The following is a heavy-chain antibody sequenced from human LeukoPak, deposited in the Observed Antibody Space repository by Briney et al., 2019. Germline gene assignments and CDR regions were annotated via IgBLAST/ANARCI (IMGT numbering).Heavy chain of an antibody. D-gene: IGHD5-18*01. CDR2: ISAYNGNT. Sequence: ASVKVSCKASGYTFTSYGISWVRQAPGQGLEWMGWISAYNGNTNYAQKLQGRVTMTTDTSTSTAYMELRSLRSDDTAVYYCARDSRWIQLWLAVGPLVYWGQGTLVTVSS. V-gene: IGHV1-18*01. CDR3: ARDSRWIQLWLAVGPLVY. CDR1: GYTFTSYG. J-gene: IGHJ4*02.